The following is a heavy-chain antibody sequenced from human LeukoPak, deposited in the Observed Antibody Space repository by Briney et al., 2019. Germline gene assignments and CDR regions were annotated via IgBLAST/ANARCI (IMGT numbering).Heavy chain of an antibody. CDR1: GYTFTSYA. V-gene: IGHV7-4-1*02. J-gene: IGHJ4*02. D-gene: IGHD3-22*01. CDR2: INTNTGNP. CDR3: ARGSYYDSSGYYPIDY. Sequence: ASVKVSCKASGYTFTSYAMNWVRQAPGQGLEWMGWINTNTGNPTYAQGFTGRFVFSSDSSVSTAYLQISSLKAEDTAVYYCARGSYYDSSGYYPIDYWGQGTLVTVSS.